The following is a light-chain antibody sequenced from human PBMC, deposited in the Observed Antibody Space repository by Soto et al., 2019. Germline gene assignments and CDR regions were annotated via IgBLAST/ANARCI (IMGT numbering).Light chain of an antibody. CDR2: GAS. CDR1: QSINSN. Sequence: TQSPATLSVSPGDRATLSCRAGQSINSNLAWYQQQPGQAPRLLIYGASSRATGIPDRFSGSGSGTDFTLTISRLEPEDFAVYYCQQYGSSPRTFGQGTRLEIK. CDR3: QQYGSSPRT. V-gene: IGKV3-20*01. J-gene: IGKJ5*01.